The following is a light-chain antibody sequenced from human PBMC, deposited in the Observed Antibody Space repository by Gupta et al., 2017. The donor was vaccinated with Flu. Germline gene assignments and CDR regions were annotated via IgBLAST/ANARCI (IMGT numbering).Light chain of an antibody. Sequence: GTLSLSPGERVTLSCRASQSVPSRYLAWYQHKPGQTPRLLIYAASQRATGIPDRFTGCWSVTDFSLTISRLDPEDFAVYFFLQDGNSPYTFGLGTMLEIK. V-gene: IGKV3-20*01. CDR2: AAS. CDR3: LQDGNSPYT. CDR1: QSVPSRY. J-gene: IGKJ2*01.